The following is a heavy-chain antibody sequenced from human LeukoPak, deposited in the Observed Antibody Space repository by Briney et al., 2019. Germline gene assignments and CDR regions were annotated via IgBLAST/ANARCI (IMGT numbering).Heavy chain of an antibody. CDR3: ARDRPGVGIDY. Sequence: PGGSLRLSCAASGFTFSTYSINWVRQAPGKGLECVSYISSISDAIYYADSVKGRFTVSRDNAKKSLYLQMNSLRAEDTAVYYCARDRPGVGIDYWGQGTLVTVSS. CDR2: ISSISDAI. J-gene: IGHJ4*02. D-gene: IGHD1-1*01. CDR1: GFTFSTYS. V-gene: IGHV3-48*01.